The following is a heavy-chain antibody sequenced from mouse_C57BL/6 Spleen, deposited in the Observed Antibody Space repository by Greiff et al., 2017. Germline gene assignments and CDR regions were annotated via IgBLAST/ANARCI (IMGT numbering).Heavy chain of an antibody. V-gene: IGHV6-3*01. J-gene: IGHJ2*01. CDR3: TSNYSFDY. Sequence: EVKLVESGGGLVQPGGSMKLSCVASGFTFSHYWMNWVRQSPEKGLEWVAQIRLKSDNYATHFAESLKGRFTSSRDESKSSVYLQMNNLRAEDTGIYYYTSNYSFDYWGQGTTLTVSS. CDR2: IRLKSDNYAT. CDR1: GFTFSHYW. D-gene: IGHD2-5*01.